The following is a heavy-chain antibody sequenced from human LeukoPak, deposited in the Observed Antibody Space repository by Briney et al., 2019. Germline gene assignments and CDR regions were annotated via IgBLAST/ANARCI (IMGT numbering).Heavy chain of an antibody. V-gene: IGHV3-7*01. CDR1: GFTFSSYG. CDR2: IKRDGSQK. CDR3: ARETPDSSGWD. J-gene: IGHJ4*02. D-gene: IGHD6-19*01. Sequence: PGGSLRLSCAASGFTFSSYGMHWVRQAPGKGLEWVANIKRDGSQKNYVDSVKGRFTISRDNAKNSLYLQMNSLRVEDTDIYYCARETPDSSGWDWGQGTLVTVSS.